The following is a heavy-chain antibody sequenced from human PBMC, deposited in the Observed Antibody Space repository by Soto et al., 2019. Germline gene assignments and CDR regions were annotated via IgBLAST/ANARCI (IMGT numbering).Heavy chain of an antibody. Sequence: EVQLVESGGGLVQPGGSLRLSCAASGFTFSHYWMSWVRQAPGTGLEWVANIKEDGTEEYYVDSVKGRFTVSRDNAKNSLYLHMDSLRADDTAVYFCAGDDGARSVDYCGQGTPVTVSS. V-gene: IGHV3-7*05. CDR2: IKEDGTEE. CDR3: AGDDGARSVDY. CDR1: GFTFSHYW. J-gene: IGHJ4*02.